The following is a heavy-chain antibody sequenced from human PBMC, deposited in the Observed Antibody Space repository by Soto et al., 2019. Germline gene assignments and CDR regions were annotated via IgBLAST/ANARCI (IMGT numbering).Heavy chain of an antibody. CDR3: ALDSSSSHGGLYYYAMDV. Sequence: QVQLQESGPGLVKPSGTLSLTCAVSGGSISSSNWWSWVRQPPGKGLEWIGEIYHSGSTNYNPSLKSRVTISVDKSKTQSSLKLSSVTAADTAVYYCALDSSSSHGGLYYYAMDVWGQGTTVTVSS. V-gene: IGHV4-4*02. J-gene: IGHJ6*02. CDR1: GGSISSSNW. CDR2: IYHSGST. D-gene: IGHD6-6*01.